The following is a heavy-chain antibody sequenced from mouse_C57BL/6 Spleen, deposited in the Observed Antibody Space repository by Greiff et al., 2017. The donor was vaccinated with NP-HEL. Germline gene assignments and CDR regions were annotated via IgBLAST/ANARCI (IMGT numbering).Heavy chain of an antibody. CDR2: INPSNGRT. V-gene: IGHV1S81*02. CDR3: ARLLTNFDY. CDR1: GYTLTSYW. J-gene: IGHJ2*01. D-gene: IGHD1-3*01. Sequence: QVQLQQPGAELVNPGASVNLSCKASGYTLTSYWMHWVKQRPGQGLEWIGEINPSNGRTNYNEKFKGKATLTVDKSSSTAYMQLSSPTSEDSAVYYCARLLTNFDYWGQGTTLIVSS.